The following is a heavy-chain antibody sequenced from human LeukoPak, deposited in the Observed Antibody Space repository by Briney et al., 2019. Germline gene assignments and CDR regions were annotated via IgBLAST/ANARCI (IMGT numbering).Heavy chain of an antibody. V-gene: IGHV4-30-4*07. D-gene: IGHD3-22*01. Sequence: SETLSLTCAVSGGSISSGGYSWSWIRQPPGTGLEWIGYIYYSGSTYYNPSLKSRVTISVDTSKNQFSLKLSSVTAADTAVYYCASEFYDSSGYYYVAIWGQGTMVTVSS. J-gene: IGHJ3*02. CDR2: IYYSGST. CDR1: GGSISSGGYS. CDR3: ASEFYDSSGYYYVAI.